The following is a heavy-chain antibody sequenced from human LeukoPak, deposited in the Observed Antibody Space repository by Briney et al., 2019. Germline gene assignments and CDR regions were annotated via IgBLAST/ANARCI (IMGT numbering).Heavy chain of an antibody. Sequence: ASVKVSCKASGYTFTGYYMHWVRQAPGQGLEWMGWINPNSGGTNYAQKFQGRVTMTRDTSISTAYMELSRLRSDDTAVYYCARDLYSLYYFDYWGQGTLDTVSS. D-gene: IGHD2-21*01. V-gene: IGHV1-2*02. CDR1: GYTFTGYY. CDR3: ARDLYSLYYFDY. CDR2: INPNSGGT. J-gene: IGHJ4*02.